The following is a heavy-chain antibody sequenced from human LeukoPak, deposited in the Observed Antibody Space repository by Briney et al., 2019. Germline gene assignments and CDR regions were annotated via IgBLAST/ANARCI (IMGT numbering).Heavy chain of an antibody. V-gene: IGHV6-1*01. J-gene: IGHJ4*02. D-gene: IGHD5-12*01. CDR3: AREWLPKRGVDY. CDR2: TYYRSKWYN. Sequence: SQTLSLTCAISGDSVSSNSAAWNWIRQSPSRGLEWLGRTYYRSKWYNDYAVSAKSRITINPDTSKNQFSLQLNSVILEDTAVYYCAREWLPKRGVDYWGQGTLVTVSS. CDR1: GDSVSSNSAA.